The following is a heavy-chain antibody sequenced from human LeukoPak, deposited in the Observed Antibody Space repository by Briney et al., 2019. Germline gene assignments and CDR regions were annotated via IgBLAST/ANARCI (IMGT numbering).Heavy chain of an antibody. CDR1: GFTFSSYS. D-gene: IGHD3-10*01. CDR2: ISSSSSYI. V-gene: IGHV3-21*01. CDR3: ARAEVRGVMSFDY. Sequence: PGGSLRLSCAASGFTFSSYSMNWVRQAPGKGLEWVSSISSSSSYIYYADSVKGRFTISRDNAKNSLYLQMNSLRAEDTAVYYCARAEVRGVMSFDYWGQGTLVTVSS. J-gene: IGHJ4*02.